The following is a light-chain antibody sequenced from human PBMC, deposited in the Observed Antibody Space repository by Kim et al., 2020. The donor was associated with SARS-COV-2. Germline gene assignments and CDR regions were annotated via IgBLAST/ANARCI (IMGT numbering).Light chain of an antibody. CDR3: QQYYSTVT. J-gene: IGKJ4*01. Sequence: RAAISCKSSQSLLYISDSKNYLAWYQQKPGQPPKLLLYGASTRQFGVPDRFTGGGSGTDFTLTISSLQAEDVAVYYCQQYYSTVTFGGGTRVEIK. CDR2: GAS. CDR1: QSLLYISDSKNY. V-gene: IGKV4-1*01.